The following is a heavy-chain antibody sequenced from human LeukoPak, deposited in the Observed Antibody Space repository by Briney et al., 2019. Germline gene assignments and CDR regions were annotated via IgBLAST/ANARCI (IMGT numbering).Heavy chain of an antibody. Sequence: KPSETLSLTCAVYGGSFSGYYWSWIRQPPGKGLEWIGEINHSGSTNYNPSLKSRVTISVDTSKNQFSLKLSSVTAADTAVYYCARSHYYDSSGYYRFGYYFDYWGQGTLVTVSS. CDR3: ARSHYYDSSGYYRFGYYFDY. CDR1: GGSFSGYY. CDR2: INHSGST. J-gene: IGHJ4*02. D-gene: IGHD3-22*01. V-gene: IGHV4-34*01.